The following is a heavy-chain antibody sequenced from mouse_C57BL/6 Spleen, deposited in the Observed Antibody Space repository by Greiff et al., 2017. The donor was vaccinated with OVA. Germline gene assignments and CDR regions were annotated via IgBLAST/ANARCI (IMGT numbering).Heavy chain of an antibody. J-gene: IGHJ3*01. Sequence: EVMLVESGGGLVQPGGSLKLSCAASGFTFSDYGMAWARQAPRKGPEWVAFISNLAYSIYYADTVTGRFTISRENAKNTLYLEMSSLRSEDTAMYYCARGGAYYSNPFAYWGQGTLVTVSA. CDR1: GFTFSDYG. CDR2: ISNLAYSI. V-gene: IGHV5-15*01. CDR3: ARGGAYYSNPFAY. D-gene: IGHD2-5*01.